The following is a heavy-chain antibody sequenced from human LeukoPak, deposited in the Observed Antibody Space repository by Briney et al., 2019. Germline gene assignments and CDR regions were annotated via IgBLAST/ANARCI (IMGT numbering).Heavy chain of an antibody. J-gene: IGHJ4*02. CDR2: VTGSGSNT. CDR1: GFTFSSYA. Sequence: PGGSLRLSCAASGFTFSSYAMSWVRQAPGKGLEWVSAVTGSGSNTYYTDSVKGRFTISRDNSKNTLYLQMNSLRAEDTAVYYCAKRSRTEYYFDSWGQGTLVTVSS. CDR3: AKRSRTEYYFDS. V-gene: IGHV3-23*01.